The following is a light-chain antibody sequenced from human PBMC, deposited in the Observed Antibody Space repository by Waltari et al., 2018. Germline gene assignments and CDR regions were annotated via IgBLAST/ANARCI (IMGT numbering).Light chain of an antibody. J-gene: IGLJ2*01. CDR1: DSAVGASDY. CDR3: SSQTLDGVVL. Sequence: QSALTQPASVSGSPGQSITISCTVVDSAVGASDYVSWHQHHPGKAPQVIIYDFTNRPSGVSVRCSASRSANTASLTISGLQPEDEGDYYCSSQTLDGVVLFGGGTKLTVL. CDR2: DFT. V-gene: IGLV2-14*03.